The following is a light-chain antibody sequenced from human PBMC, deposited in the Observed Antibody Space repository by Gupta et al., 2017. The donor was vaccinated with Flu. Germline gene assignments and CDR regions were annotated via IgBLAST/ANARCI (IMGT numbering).Light chain of an antibody. V-gene: IGKV1-5*03. Sequence: DTHVTHSPSTPSASVEDRVTITCPARQSTCSSLSRYQQKPGKAPHLMFFESSTLESGVPSRFSGGGSGTEFTLTITSQQPDDFATYYCQQYHSFWTFGQGTKVEIK. CDR3: QQYHSFWT. CDR1: QSTCSS. CDR2: ESS. J-gene: IGKJ1*01.